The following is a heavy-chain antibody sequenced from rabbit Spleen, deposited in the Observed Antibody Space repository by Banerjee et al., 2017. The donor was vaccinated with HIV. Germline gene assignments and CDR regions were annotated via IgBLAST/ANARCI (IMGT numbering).Heavy chain of an antibody. J-gene: IGHJ4*01. D-gene: IGHD3-1*01. Sequence: QEQLQESGGGLFQPEGSLTLACKASGFSFNSGYDICWVRQAPGKGLEWVACAYAGSSGSSYSATWAKGRFTISKTSSTTVTLQMTSLTGADTATYFCARGLLAGSASWLGYLDLWGPGTLVTVS. CDR3: ARGLLAGSASWLGYLDL. CDR2: AYAGSSGSS. CDR1: GFSFNSGYD. V-gene: IGHV1S45*01.